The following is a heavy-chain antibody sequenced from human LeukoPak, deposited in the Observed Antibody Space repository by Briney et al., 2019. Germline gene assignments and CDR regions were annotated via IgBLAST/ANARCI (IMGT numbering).Heavy chain of an antibody. CDR3: ARVVAVAEFDY. CDR2: INSDGSST. Sequence: GGSLILSCAASGFTFSSYWMHWVRQAPGKGLVWVSRINSDGSSTSYADSVKGRFTISRDNAKNTLYLQMNSLRAEDTAVYYCARVVAVAEFDYWGQGTLVTVSS. D-gene: IGHD6-19*01. V-gene: IGHV3-74*01. CDR1: GFTFSSYW. J-gene: IGHJ4*02.